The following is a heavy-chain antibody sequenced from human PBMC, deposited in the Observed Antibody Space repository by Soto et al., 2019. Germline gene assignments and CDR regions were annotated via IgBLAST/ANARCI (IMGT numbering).Heavy chain of an antibody. Sequence: GGSLRLSCAASGFTLDEYAMHWVRQPPGKGLEWVSLISWDGSNRYYADSVQGRFTISRDNSKYSLYLEMNSLRPEDTALYYCAKDISRGPTKNYDFWSGPDYWGQGTLVTVSS. CDR3: AKDISRGPTKNYDFWSGPDY. CDR2: ISWDGSNR. D-gene: IGHD3-3*01. CDR1: GFTLDEYA. V-gene: IGHV3-43D*04. J-gene: IGHJ4*02.